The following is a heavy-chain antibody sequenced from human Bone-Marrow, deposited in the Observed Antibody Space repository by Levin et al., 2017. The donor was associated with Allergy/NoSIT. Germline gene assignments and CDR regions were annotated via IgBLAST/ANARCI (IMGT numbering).Heavy chain of an antibody. J-gene: IGHJ4*02. V-gene: IGHV1-2*02. D-gene: IGHD6-19*01. CDR1: GYTFTDYY. CDR2: INPNSGGT. Sequence: GESLKISCKASGYTFTDYYIHWVRQAPGQGLEWMGWINPNSGGTNCAQEFQGRVTMTRDTSISTAYMELSRLRSDDTAVYYCTGRAGGWGQGTLLTVSS. CDR3: TGRAGG.